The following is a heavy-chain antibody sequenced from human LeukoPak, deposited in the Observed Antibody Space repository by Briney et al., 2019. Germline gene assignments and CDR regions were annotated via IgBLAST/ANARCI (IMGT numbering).Heavy chain of an antibody. CDR1: GGSIGTYY. V-gene: IGHV4-59*08. CDR3: ARHIGGGIEDMDV. D-gene: IGHD3-16*02. CDR2: IYVTGN. J-gene: IGHJ6*03. Sequence: PSETLSLTCTVSGGSIGTYYWSWVRQSPGKGLEWIGYIYVTGNRYNPYHQSRVTISVDTSRNQFFLKMSSVTAADTAVYYCARHIGGGIEDMDVWGKGTKVTVSS.